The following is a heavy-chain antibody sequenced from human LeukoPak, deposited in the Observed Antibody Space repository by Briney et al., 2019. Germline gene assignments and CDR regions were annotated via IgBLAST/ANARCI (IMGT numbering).Heavy chain of an antibody. D-gene: IGHD2/OR15-2a*01. Sequence: ASVKVSCKASGYTFTGYYMHWVRQAPGQGLEWMGRINPNSGGTNYAQRFQGRVTLTRDTSANTAYMELSRLTSDDTAVYYCARDLPFEDWGQGTLVTVSS. CDR2: INPNSGGT. J-gene: IGHJ4*02. CDR1: GYTFTGYY. CDR3: ARDLPFED. V-gene: IGHV1-2*06.